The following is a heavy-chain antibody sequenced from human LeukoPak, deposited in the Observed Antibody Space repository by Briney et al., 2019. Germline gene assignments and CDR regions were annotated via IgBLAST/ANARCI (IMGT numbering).Heavy chain of an antibody. CDR2: ISAYNGNT. J-gene: IGHJ3*02. CDR1: GYTFTSYG. CDR3: ARESLEWLFHFFGNAFDI. Sequence: GASVKVSCKASGYTFTSYGISWVRQAPGQGLEWMGWISAYNGNTNYAQKLQGRVTMTTDTSTSTAYMELRSLRSDDTAVYYCARESLEWLFHFFGNAFDIWGQGTMVTVSS. D-gene: IGHD3-3*01. V-gene: IGHV1-18*01.